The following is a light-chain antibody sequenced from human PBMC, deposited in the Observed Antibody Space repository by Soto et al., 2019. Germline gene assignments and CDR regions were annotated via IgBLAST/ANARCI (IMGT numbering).Light chain of an antibody. CDR2: DAS. V-gene: IGKV3-11*01. J-gene: IGKJ5*01. Sequence: EIVLTQSPATLSLSPGDRATLSCRASQSVSIYLAWYQQKPGQAPRLLIYDASNRATGIPARFSGSGSGTDFTLTISSLEPEDFAVYYYQQRSNSITFGQGTRLEIK. CDR3: QQRSNSIT. CDR1: QSVSIY.